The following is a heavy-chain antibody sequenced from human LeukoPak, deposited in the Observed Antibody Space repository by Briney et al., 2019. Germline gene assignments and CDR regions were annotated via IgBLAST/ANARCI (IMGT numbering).Heavy chain of an antibody. Sequence: PGRSLRLSCAASGFTFSSYAMHWVRQAPGKGLEWVAVISYDGSNKYYADSVKGRFTISRDNSKNTLYLQMNSLRAEDTAVYYCARDEPYNWNDVGYYYYGMGVWGKGTTVTVSS. CDR1: GFTFSSYA. D-gene: IGHD1-1*01. V-gene: IGHV3-30*04. CDR2: ISYDGSNK. CDR3: ARDEPYNWNDVGYYYYGMGV. J-gene: IGHJ6*04.